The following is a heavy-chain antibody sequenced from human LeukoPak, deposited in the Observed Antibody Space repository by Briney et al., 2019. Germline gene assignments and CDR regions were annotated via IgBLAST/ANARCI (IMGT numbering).Heavy chain of an antibody. V-gene: IGHV3-21*01. CDR2: ISSVSGYI. CDR3: ARGLSITIFGAIFDY. J-gene: IGHJ4*02. Sequence: GGSLRLSCAASGFTFSDYSMNWFRQAPGRGLEWVSFISSVSGYIYYADSVKGRFTISRDNAKNSLYLQMNSLRAEDTAVYYCARGLSITIFGAIFDYWGQGTLVTVSS. CDR1: GFTFSDYS. D-gene: IGHD3-3*01.